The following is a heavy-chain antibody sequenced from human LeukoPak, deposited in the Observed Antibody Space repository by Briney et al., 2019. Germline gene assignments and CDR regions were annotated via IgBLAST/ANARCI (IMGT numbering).Heavy chain of an antibody. CDR2: IYPGDSDT. CDR3: ARRDSSGFFDY. Sequence: GESLKISCKGPGYSFTINWIGWVRQMPGKCLEWMGIIYPGDSDTRYSPSFQGQVTISADKSISTAYLQWSSLKASDAAIYYCARRDSSGFFDYWGQGTLVTVSS. V-gene: IGHV5-51*01. D-gene: IGHD6-19*01. CDR1: GYSFTINW. J-gene: IGHJ4*02.